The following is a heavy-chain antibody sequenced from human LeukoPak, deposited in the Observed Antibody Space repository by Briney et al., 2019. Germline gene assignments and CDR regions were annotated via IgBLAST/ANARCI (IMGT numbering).Heavy chain of an antibody. V-gene: IGHV3-30*18. CDR1: GLTFSSYG. CDR2: ISYDESNK. Sequence: QPGGSLRLSCTASGLTFSSYGMHWVRQAPGKGLEWVAVISYDESNKYYADSVKGRFTISRDNSKNTLYLQMNSLRAEDTAVYYCAKAEDCSGGSCYVDYWGQGTLVTVSS. J-gene: IGHJ4*02. CDR3: AKAEDCSGGSCYVDY. D-gene: IGHD2-15*01.